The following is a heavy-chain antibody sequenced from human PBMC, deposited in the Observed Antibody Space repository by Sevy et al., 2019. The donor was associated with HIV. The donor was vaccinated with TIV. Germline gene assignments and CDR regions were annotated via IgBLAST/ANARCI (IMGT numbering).Heavy chain of an antibody. CDR2: INEDGTEK. CDR1: GFTFTRYW. J-gene: IGHJ4*02. V-gene: IGHV3-7*01. Sequence: GGSLRLSCAASGFTFTRYWMTWVRQSPGKGLQWLGNINEDGTEKNYRDSVRGRFTNSRDNAKKSLHLQMNSLRVDDTGVYYCARDVAAGDFWGQGTLVTVSS. CDR3: ARDVAAGDF. D-gene: IGHD2-21*01.